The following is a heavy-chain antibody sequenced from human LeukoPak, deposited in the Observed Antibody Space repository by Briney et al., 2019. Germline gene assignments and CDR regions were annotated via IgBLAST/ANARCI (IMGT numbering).Heavy chain of an antibody. Sequence: SETLSLTCAVYGGSFSGYYWSWIRQPPGNGLEWIGEINHSGSTNYNPSLKSRVTISVDTSKNQFSLKLSSVTAADTAVYYCARVARNSSGYYPVDYWGQGTLVTVSS. V-gene: IGHV4-34*01. CDR3: ARVARNSSGYYPVDY. J-gene: IGHJ4*02. D-gene: IGHD3-22*01. CDR2: INHSGST. CDR1: GGSFSGYY.